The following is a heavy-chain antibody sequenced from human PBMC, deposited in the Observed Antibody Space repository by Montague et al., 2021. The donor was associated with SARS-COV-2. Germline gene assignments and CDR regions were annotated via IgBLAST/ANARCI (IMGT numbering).Heavy chain of an antibody. CDR1: GGSFSGYN. D-gene: IGHD5-24*01. CDR2: INGSGGT. Sequence: SETLSLTCAVYGGSFSGYNWGWVRQSPGKGLEWIGQINGSGGTKYNPSLKSRVTISVDTSMNQFSRKLSSVTAADTAVYYCARHGEMATIVGWWFFDLWGRGTLVTVSS. V-gene: IGHV4-34*01. CDR3: ARHGEMATIVGWWFFDL. J-gene: IGHJ2*01.